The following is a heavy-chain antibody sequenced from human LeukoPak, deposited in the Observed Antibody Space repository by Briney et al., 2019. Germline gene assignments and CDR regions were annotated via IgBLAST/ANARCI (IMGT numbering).Heavy chain of an antibody. CDR1: GFTFSSYS. Sequence: PGGSLRLSCAASGFTFSSYSMNWVRQAPGKGLEWVSSISSSSSYIYYADSVKGRFTISRDNAKNSLYLQMNSLRAEDTAVYYCAREVGIRGHFDYWGRGTPVTVSS. CDR3: AREVGIRGHFDY. J-gene: IGHJ4*02. D-gene: IGHD1-26*01. V-gene: IGHV3-21*01. CDR2: ISSSSSYI.